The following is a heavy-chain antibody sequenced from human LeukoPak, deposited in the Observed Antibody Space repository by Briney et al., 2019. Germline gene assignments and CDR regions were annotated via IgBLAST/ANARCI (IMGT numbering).Heavy chain of an antibody. CDR1: GGSISSYY. J-gene: IGHJ4*02. CDR2: IYTSGST. Sequence: KSSETLSLTCTVSGGSISSYYWSWIRQPPGKGLEWIGYIYTSGSTNYNPSLKSRVTISVDTSKNQFSLKLSSVTAADTAVYYCASHLWADFDYWGQGTQVTVSS. V-gene: IGHV4-4*09. D-gene: IGHD3-10*01. CDR3: ASHLWADFDY.